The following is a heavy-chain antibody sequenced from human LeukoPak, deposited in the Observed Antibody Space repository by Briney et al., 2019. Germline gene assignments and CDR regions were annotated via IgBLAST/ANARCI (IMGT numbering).Heavy chain of an antibody. CDR3: ARQKPNKNWLQLEGFWLASDY. D-gene: IGHD5-24*01. V-gene: IGHV5-51*01. CDR1: GYSLTSYW. Sequence: ESLKISRQGSGYSLTSYWIGWVRQMPGEGLEWMGIIYPGYSETTYSTSFQGQVTISSVKSISTAYLQWSSLKASDTAMYYCARQKPNKNWLQLEGFWLASDYWGQGTLVTVSS. J-gene: IGHJ4*02. CDR2: IYPGYSET.